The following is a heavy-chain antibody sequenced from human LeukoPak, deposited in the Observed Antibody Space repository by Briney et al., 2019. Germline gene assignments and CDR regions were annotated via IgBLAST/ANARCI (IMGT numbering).Heavy chain of an antibody. CDR2: IKSKTDGGTI. CDR1: GFTFSNAW. J-gene: IGHJ4*02. D-gene: IGHD6-19*01. V-gene: IGHV3-15*01. Sequence: GGSLRLSCAAVGFTFSNAWMSWVRQAPGKWLEWGARIKSKTDGGTIDYAGSVKGRFTISRDDSKNTLYLQLNTLKTEDTAVYYCTTAVAGVITFDYWGQGTLVTVSS. CDR3: TTAVAGVITFDY.